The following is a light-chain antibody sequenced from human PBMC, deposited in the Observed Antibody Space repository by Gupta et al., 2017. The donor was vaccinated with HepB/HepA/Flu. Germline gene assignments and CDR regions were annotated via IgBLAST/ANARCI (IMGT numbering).Light chain of an antibody. Sequence: YVLTQPPSVSVAPGKTATITCGGNNMATKSVHWYQQKPGQAPVLVVYDDRDRPSGIIERLLCYTAEKTANPLTSRVAAGDEADDYGRVSASDGDHHIFGGGTKLTVL. CDR1: NMATKS. CDR3: RVSASDGDHHI. CDR2: DDR. V-gene: IGLV3-21*03. J-gene: IGLJ2*01.